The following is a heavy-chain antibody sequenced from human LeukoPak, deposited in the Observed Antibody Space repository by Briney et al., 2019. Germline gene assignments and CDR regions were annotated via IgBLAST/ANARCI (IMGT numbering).Heavy chain of an antibody. V-gene: IGHV5-51*01. CDR2: IYAGDSDT. D-gene: IGHD2-21*01. J-gene: IGHJ5*02. CDR3: AGVDEYCGGADCRNWFDP. CDR1: RNIFVTHW. Sequence: GDSLKISCKGSRNIFVTHWIAWVRQMPGKGLEWMGIIYAGDSDTKYSPSFEGQVTISVDKSISTAYLQWSSLKASDTAMYYCAGVDEYCGGADCRNWFDPWGQGTLVTVSS.